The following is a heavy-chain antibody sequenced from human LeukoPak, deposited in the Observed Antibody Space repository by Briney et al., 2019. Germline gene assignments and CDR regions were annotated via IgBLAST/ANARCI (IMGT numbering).Heavy chain of an antibody. CDR2: ISGSGGST. CDR3: AKKWGVGTTTLDYFDY. D-gene: IGHD1-26*01. CDR1: GFTFSNYA. Sequence: GGSLRLSCAASGFTFSNYAMSWVRQAPGKGLEWVSGISGSGGSTYYADSVKGRFTISRDNSKNTLYLQMNSLTDEDTAVYYCAKKWGVGTTTLDYFDYWGQGTLVTVSS. J-gene: IGHJ4*02. V-gene: IGHV3-23*01.